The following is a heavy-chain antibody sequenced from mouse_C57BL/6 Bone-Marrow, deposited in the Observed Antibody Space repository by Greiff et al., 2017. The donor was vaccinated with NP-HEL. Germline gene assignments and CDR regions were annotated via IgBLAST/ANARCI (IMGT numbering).Heavy chain of an antibody. CDR3: ASTVLYFDY. J-gene: IGHJ2*01. CDR2: ISSGSRTI. V-gene: IGHV5-17*01. CDR1: GFTFSDYG. Sequence: EVQRVESGGGLVKPGGSLKLSCAASGFTFSDYGMHWVRQTPEKGLEWVAYISSGSRTIYYADTLKGRFTISRNNAKNTLFLQMTSLSSEDTAMDYCASTVLYFDYWGQGTTLTVSS.